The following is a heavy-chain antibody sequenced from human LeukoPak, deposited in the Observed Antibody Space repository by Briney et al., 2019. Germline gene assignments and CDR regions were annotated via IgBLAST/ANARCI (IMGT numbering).Heavy chain of an antibody. V-gene: IGHV4-34*01. CDR3: ARTLSEYSSSPAI. D-gene: IGHD6-13*01. CDR2: IYYSGST. J-gene: IGHJ4*02. Sequence: PSETLSLTCAVYGGSFSGYYWSWIRQPPGKGLEWIGSIYYSGSTYYNPSLKSRVTISVDKSKNQFSLKLTSVTAADTAMYYCARTLSEYSSSPAIWGQGTLVTVSS. CDR1: GGSFSGYY.